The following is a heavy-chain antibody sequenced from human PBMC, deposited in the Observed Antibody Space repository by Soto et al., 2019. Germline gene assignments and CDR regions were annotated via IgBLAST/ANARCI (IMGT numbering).Heavy chain of an antibody. V-gene: IGHV4-59*01. D-gene: IGHD2-21*02. CDR1: GGSISSYY. CDR2: IYYSGST. Sequence: QVQLQESGPGLVKPSETLSLTCTVSGGSISSYYWSWIRQPPGKGLEWIGYIYYSGSTNYNPSLKSRVTISVDTSKSQFSLKLSSVTAADTAVYYCARALIVVVTADWYFDLWGRGTLVTVSS. CDR3: ARALIVVVTADWYFDL. J-gene: IGHJ2*01.